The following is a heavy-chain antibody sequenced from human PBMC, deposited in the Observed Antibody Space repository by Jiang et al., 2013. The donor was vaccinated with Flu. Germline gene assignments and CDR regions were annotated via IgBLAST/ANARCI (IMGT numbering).Heavy chain of an antibody. J-gene: IGHJ4*02. CDR3: ARDSSTINFDY. D-gene: IGHD2-2*01. V-gene: IGHV7-4-1*02. CDR1: GYSFTGYS. CDR2: ITTNTGNP. Sequence: QSGSELKQPGASVKVSCKASGYSFTGYSINWLRQAPGQGLEWMGWITTNTGNPTYAQGFTGRFVFSLDTSVSTTYLQISSLKAEDTAVYYYARDSSTINFDYWGQGTLVTVSS.